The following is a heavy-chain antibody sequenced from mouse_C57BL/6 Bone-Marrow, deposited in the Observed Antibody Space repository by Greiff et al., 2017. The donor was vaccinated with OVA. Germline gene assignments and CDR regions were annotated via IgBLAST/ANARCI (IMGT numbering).Heavy chain of an antibody. J-gene: IGHJ2*01. D-gene: IGHD1-1*01. V-gene: IGHV1-81*01. CDR3: ARSLYYGSSYGD. Sequence: VQLKESGAELARPGASVKLSCKASGYTFTSYGISWVKQRTGQGLEWIGEIYPRSGNTYYNEKFKGKATLTADKSSSTAYMELRSLTSEDSAVYFCARSLYYGSSYGDWGQGTTLTVSS. CDR1: GYTFTSYG. CDR2: IYPRSGNT.